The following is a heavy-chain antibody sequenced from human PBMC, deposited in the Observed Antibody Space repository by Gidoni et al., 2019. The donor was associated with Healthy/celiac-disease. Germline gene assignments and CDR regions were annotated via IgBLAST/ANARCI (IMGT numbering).Heavy chain of an antibody. Sequence: EVQLLESGGGLVQPGGSLRPSCAASGFTFSSYAMSWVRQAPGKGLEWVSAISGSGGSTYYADSVKGRFTSYSDNSKNTLYLQMNSLRAEDTAVYYCASTGYSSYYYYYGMDVWGQGTTVTVSS. J-gene: IGHJ6*02. D-gene: IGHD3-9*01. CDR2: ISGSGGST. CDR1: GFTFSSYA. CDR3: ASTGYSSYYYYYGMDV. V-gene: IGHV3-23*01.